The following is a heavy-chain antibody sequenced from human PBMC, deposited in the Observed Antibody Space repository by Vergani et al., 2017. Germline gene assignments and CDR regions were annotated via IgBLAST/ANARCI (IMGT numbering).Heavy chain of an antibody. D-gene: IGHD3-22*01. J-gene: IGHJ3*02. V-gene: IGHV1-2*02. Sequence: QVQLVQSGAEVKKPGASVKVSCKTSGYSFTDYYFHWVRQAPGQGLEWMGWINPNSGGTNYAQKFQGRVTMTRDTSISTAYMELSRLRSDDTAVYYCARDPRSDSSGYYIPDAFDIWGQGTMVTVSS. CDR1: GYSFTDYY. CDR3: ARDPRSDSSGYYIPDAFDI. CDR2: INPNSGGT.